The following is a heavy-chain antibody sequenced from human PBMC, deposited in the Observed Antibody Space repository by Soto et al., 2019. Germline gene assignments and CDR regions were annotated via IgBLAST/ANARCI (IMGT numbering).Heavy chain of an antibody. Sequence: PSETLSLTCTVSGASISRGGYYWGWIRQHPGRGLEWIAYIYYSGETFHSPSLKSRITISSDKSKNQLYLRLTSVTATDTAVYYCARTRVGASSPSDIWGQGTLVTVSS. V-gene: IGHV4-31*03. CDR2: IYYSGET. CDR1: GASISRGGYY. J-gene: IGHJ4*02. D-gene: IGHD1-26*01. CDR3: ARTRVGASSPSDI.